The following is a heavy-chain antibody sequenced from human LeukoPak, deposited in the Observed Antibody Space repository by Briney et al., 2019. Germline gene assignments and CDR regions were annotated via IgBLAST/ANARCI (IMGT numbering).Heavy chain of an antibody. CDR2: IFSNDNT. CDR3: VSFYETY. CDR1: GFTVTNNY. Sequence: PGGSLRLSCAASGFTVTNNYMCWVRQAPGKGLEWVSVIFSNDNTYHADSVKGRFAISRDNAKNMLYLQVNNLRAEDTAVYYCVSFYETYWGRGTLVTVSS. J-gene: IGHJ4*02. V-gene: IGHV3-66*01. D-gene: IGHD2-2*01.